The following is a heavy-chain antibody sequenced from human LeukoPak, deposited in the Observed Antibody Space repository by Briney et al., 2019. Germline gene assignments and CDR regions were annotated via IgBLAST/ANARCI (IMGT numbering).Heavy chain of an antibody. Sequence: GASVKVSCKTSGYTFTTYSISWVRQAPGQGLEWMGWINADNGNTRHAQKFKGRVTMTTDTSTRTAYMEMRSLGFDDTALYYCARDADGSGTMLDYWGQGTLVTVSS. D-gene: IGHD3-10*01. V-gene: IGHV1-18*01. CDR2: INADNGNT. CDR1: GYTFTTYS. J-gene: IGHJ4*02. CDR3: ARDADGSGTMLDY.